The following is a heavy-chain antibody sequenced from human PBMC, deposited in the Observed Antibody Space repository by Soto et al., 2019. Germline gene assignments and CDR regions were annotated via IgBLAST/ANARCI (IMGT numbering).Heavy chain of an antibody. Sequence: QVQLVQSGAEVKKPGSSVKVSCKASGGTFSSHVFTWVRQAPGQGLEWMGGIMPIIGTANYAQKFQGRVTITADESTSTAYMELSSVRSEDTAVYYCARDLEFRDGNISHLDYWGQGTLVTVAS. CDR1: GGTFSSHV. J-gene: IGHJ4*02. D-gene: IGHD3-10*01. CDR3: ARDLEFRDGNISHLDY. CDR2: IMPIIGTA. V-gene: IGHV1-69*01.